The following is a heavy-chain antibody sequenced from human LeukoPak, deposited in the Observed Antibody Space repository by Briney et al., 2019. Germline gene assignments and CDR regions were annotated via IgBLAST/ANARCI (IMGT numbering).Heavy chain of an antibody. V-gene: IGHV4-34*01. CDR1: GGSFSGYY. Sequence: SETLSLTCAVYGGSFSGYYWSWIRQPPGKGLEWIGEINHSGSTNYNPSLKSRVTISVDTSKNQFSLKLSSVTAADTAVYYCARGKYYYDSSGFDYWGQGTLVTVSS. D-gene: IGHD3-22*01. CDR3: ARGKYYYDSSGFDY. CDR2: INHSGST. J-gene: IGHJ4*02.